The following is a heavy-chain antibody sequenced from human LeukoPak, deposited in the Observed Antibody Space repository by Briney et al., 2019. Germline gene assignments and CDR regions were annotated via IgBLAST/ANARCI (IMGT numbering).Heavy chain of an antibody. CDR2: ISASGGST. Sequence: GGSLRLSCAASGFAVSNNYMSWVRQAPGKGLEWVSAISASGGSTYYVDSVKGRFTISRDTSKNTLFLQMSSLRAEDTAIYYCAKDRPLNWGYYFDYWGQGTLVTVSS. V-gene: IGHV3-23*01. CDR1: GFAVSNNY. D-gene: IGHD7-27*01. CDR3: AKDRPLNWGYYFDY. J-gene: IGHJ4*02.